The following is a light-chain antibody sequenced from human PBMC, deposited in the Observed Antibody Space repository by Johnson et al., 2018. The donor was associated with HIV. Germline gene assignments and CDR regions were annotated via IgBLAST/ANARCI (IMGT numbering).Light chain of an antibody. V-gene: IGLV1-51*02. CDR1: SSNIGNNY. CDR3: GTWHGALSGGGV. CDR2: ENN. Sequence: QSVLTQPPSVSAAPGQKVTIFCSGSSSNIGNNYVSWYQQLPGTAPKLLIYENNKRPSGIPARFSGSKSGTSATLGITGLQTGDEAEYYCGTWHGALSGGGVFGTGTRVTVL. J-gene: IGLJ1*01.